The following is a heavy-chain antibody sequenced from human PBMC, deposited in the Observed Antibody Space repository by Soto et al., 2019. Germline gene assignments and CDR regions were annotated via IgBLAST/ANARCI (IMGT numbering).Heavy chain of an antibody. CDR1: GFTFSSYA. V-gene: IGHV3-64D*06. Sequence: GGSLRLSCSASGFTFSSYAMHWVRQAPGKGLEYVSAISSNGGSTYYADSVKGRFTISRDNSKNTLYPQMSSLRAEDTAVYYCVKALVGTMITFGGVIGDYWGQGTLVTVSS. CDR3: VKALVGTMITFGGVIGDY. J-gene: IGHJ4*02. CDR2: ISSNGGST. D-gene: IGHD3-16*02.